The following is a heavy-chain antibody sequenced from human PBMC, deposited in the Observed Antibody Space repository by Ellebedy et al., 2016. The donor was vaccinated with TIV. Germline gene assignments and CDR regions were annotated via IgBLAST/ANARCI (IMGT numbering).Heavy chain of an antibody. CDR2: TYYRSKWYN. D-gene: IGHD3-16*02. J-gene: IGHJ5*02. Sequence: SQTLSLTCAISGDSVSRNSAAWNWIRQSPSRGLEWLGRTYYRSKWYNDYAVSVKSRITINPDTSKSQFSLQLNSVTPEDTAVYYCARVSEFSFFRMVEKTKRNQLGFDPWGQGTLVTVSS. V-gene: IGHV6-1*01. CDR1: GDSVSRNSAA. CDR3: ARVSEFSFFRMVEKTKRNQLGFDP.